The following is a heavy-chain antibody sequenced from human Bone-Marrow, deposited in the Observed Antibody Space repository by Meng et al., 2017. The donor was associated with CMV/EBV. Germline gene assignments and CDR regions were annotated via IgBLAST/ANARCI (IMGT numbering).Heavy chain of an antibody. Sequence: ASGFTFTSYDMSWVRQAPGKGLELVSAISSSGASTYYANSVRGRFAISRDNSKTTLYLQMNSLRAEDTAVYYCARDRVGNYVSDFDSWGQGTLVTVSS. J-gene: IGHJ4*02. CDR1: GFTFTSYD. CDR2: ISSSGAST. CDR3: ARDRVGNYVSDFDS. V-gene: IGHV3-23*01. D-gene: IGHD3-16*01.